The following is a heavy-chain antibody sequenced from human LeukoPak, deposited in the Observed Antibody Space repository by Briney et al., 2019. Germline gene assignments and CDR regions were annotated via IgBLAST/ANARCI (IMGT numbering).Heavy chain of an antibody. D-gene: IGHD6-13*01. CDR1: GDSVSSNSAA. V-gene: IGHV6-1*01. CDR3: GRDGVYSSKPRSYFDY. Sequence: SRTLSLTCAISGDSVSSNSAAWNWIRQSPSRGLEWLARTYYRSKWYNDYAVSVKSRITINPDTSKNQFSLQLNSVTPEDTAVYYCGRDGVYSSKPRSYFDYWGQGTLVTVSS. J-gene: IGHJ4*02. CDR2: TYYRSKWYN.